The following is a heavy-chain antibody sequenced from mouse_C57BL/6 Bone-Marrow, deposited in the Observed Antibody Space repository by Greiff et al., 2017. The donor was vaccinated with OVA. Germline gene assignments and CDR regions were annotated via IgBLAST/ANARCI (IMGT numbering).Heavy chain of an antibody. V-gene: IGHV1-81*01. CDR3: ARDYDYVRVWFAY. D-gene: IGHD2-4*01. CDR1: GYTFTSYG. CDR2: IYPRSGNT. Sequence: VQLQQSGAELARPGASVKLSCKASGYTFTSYGISWVKQRTGQGLEWIGEIYPRSGNTYYNEKFKGKATLTADKSSSTAYMELRSLTSEDSAAYFCARDYDYVRVWFAYWGQGTLVTVSA. J-gene: IGHJ3*01.